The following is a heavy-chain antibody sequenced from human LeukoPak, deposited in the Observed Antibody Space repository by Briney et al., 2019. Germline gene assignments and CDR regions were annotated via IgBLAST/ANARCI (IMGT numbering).Heavy chain of an antibody. V-gene: IGHV1-69*13. CDR2: IIPIFGTA. CDR1: GGTFSSYA. D-gene: IGHD3-22*01. CDR3: ARTNYYDSRHFDY. Sequence: GASVKVSCKASGGTFSSYAISWVRQAPGQGLEWTGGIIPIFGTANYAQKFQGRVTITADESTSTAYMELSSLRSDDTAVYYCARTNYYDSRHFDYWGQGTLVTVSS. J-gene: IGHJ4*02.